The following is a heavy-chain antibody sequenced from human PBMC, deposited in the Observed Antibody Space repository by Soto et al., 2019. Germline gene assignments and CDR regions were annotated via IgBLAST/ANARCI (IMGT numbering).Heavy chain of an antibody. CDR1: GYTFTSYY. CDR2: INPSGGST. D-gene: IGHD2-15*01. J-gene: IGHJ6*03. V-gene: IGHV1-46*01. Sequence: ASVKVSCKASGYTFTSYYMHWVRQAPGQGLEWMGIINPSGGSTSYAQKFQGRVTMTRDAPTSTAYMELRSLRSEDTAVYYCARGTIVVAPYYYMDVWGKGTTVTVSS. CDR3: ARGTIVVAPYYYMDV.